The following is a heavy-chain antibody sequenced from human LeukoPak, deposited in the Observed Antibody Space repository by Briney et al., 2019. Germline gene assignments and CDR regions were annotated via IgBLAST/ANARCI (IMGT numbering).Heavy chain of an antibody. CDR3: ARLYYYGSGSRNGAFDI. CDR1: GFSFRNYA. D-gene: IGHD3-10*01. Sequence: GGSLRLSCAASGFSFRNYAMTWVRQAPGKELHWVSAISGSGGNTYYADSVKGRFTISRDNAKNSLYLQMNSLRAEDTAVYYCARLYYYGSGSRNGAFDIWGQGTMVTVSS. J-gene: IGHJ3*02. CDR2: ISGSGGNT. V-gene: IGHV3-21*01.